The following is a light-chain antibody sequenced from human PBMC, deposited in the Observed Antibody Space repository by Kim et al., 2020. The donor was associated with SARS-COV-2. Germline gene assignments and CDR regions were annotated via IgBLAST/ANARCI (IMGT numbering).Light chain of an antibody. V-gene: IGLV3-21*03. CDR3: QVWETNSDHVI. Sequence: AAGKTDTITGGGNNIGRKSEQWYQQRPGQAPVLVVYDDTVRPAGIPERFSGSKSENTATLTIIRVEAGDEADFYCQVWETNSDHVIFGGGTQLTVL. CDR1: NIGRKS. CDR2: DDT. J-gene: IGLJ2*01.